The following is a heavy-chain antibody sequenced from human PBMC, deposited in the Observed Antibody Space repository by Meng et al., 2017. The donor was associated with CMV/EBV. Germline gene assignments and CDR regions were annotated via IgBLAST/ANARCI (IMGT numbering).Heavy chain of an antibody. CDR3: ARARYVLRFLEDY. CDR2: INSNSGGT. V-gene: IGHV1-2*02. J-gene: IGHJ4*02. D-gene: IGHD3-3*01. Sequence: ASVKVSSKASGYTFTGYYMHWGRQATGQGLEWMVWINSNSGGTNYAQKFQGRVTMTRDTSISTDYMELSRLRSDDTAVYYCARARYVLRFLEDYWGQGTLVTVSS. CDR1: GYTFTGYY.